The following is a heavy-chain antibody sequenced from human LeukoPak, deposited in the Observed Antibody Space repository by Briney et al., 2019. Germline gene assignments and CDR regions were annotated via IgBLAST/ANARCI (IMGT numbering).Heavy chain of an antibody. CDR2: MNPISGDT. CDR3: ARFGGYGSGSQRPNGYHYYYYYYMDV. V-gene: IGHV1-8*01. Sequence: ASVKVSCKASGYTFTSYDVNWVRQATGQGLEWMGWMNPISGDTGYALKFQGRVTMSRNTSISTAYLQWSSLKASDTAMYYCARFGGYGSGSQRPNGYHYYYYYYMDVWGKGTTVTISS. D-gene: IGHD3-10*01. J-gene: IGHJ6*03. CDR1: GYTFTSYD.